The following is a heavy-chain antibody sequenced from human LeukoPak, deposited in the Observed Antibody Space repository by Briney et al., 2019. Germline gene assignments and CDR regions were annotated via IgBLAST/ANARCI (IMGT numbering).Heavy chain of an antibody. Sequence: PSETLSLTCTVSGGTVSSGLNKWSWIRQTPGKGLEWIGDISYSGSATYNPSPRSRVTISVDTSTNQFSLTLGSVTAADAAVYYCATETECSGGTCYSYGWFDPWGQGTQVIVSS. V-gene: IGHV4-61*01. J-gene: IGHJ5*02. D-gene: IGHD2-15*01. CDR3: ATETECSGGTCYSYGWFDP. CDR2: ISYSGSA. CDR1: GGTVSSGLNK.